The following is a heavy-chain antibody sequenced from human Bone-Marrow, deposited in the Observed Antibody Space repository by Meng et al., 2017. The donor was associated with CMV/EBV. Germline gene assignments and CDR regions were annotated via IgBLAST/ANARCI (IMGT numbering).Heavy chain of an antibody. CDR2: IGQDGSEK. V-gene: IGHV3-7*04. CDR1: AISFSDYW. J-gene: IGHJ6*02. D-gene: IGHD2-2*01. Sequence: GESLKISCAASAISFSDYWMSWVRQAPGKGLEWVANIGQDGSEKNYVESVKGRFTISRDNAKNSLYLQMNSLRAEDTAVYYCARGLTPSWGYYYGMDVWGQGTTVTVSS. CDR3: ARGLTPSWGYYYGMDV.